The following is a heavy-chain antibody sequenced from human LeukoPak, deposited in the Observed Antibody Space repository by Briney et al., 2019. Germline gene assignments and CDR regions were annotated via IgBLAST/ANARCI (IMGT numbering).Heavy chain of an antibody. V-gene: IGHV4-39*01. Sequence: KPSETLSLTCTVSGVSISNNYYYWAWIRQPPGKGLEIIGYVHYTGSTFYNSSLRSRVTVSADTSRNQFSLSLTSVTAADTAVYYCATLGLLRGAGFNLATHFDFWDQGTLVTVSS. D-gene: IGHD1-26*01. CDR2: VHYTGST. J-gene: IGHJ4*02. CDR3: ATLGLLRGAGFNLATHFDF. CDR1: GVSISNNYYY.